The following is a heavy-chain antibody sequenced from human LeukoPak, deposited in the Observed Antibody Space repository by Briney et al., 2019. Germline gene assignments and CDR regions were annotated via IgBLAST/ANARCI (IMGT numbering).Heavy chain of an antibody. CDR3: ARGGTGDLRFFDY. D-gene: IGHD1-1*01. CDR2: IHPDDSDT. V-gene: IGHV5-51*01. CDR1: GYTFTNYW. J-gene: IGHJ4*02. Sequence: GESLKISCKGSGYTFTNYWIGWVRQLPGKGLEWMGVIHPDDSDTRYSPSLRGQVTFSVDKSIRTAYLQWSSLQASDTAIYSCARGGTGDLRFFDYWGQGTLVTVSS.